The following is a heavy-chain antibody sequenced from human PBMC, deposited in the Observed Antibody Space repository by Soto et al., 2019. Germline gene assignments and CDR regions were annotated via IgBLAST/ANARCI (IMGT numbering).Heavy chain of an antibody. Sequence: GGSLRLSCAASGFTFSSYAMSWVRQAPGKGLEWVSAISGSGGSTYYADSVKGRFTISRDNAKNTLYLQMNSRRAEETDVYDCAKARRAAAGLFDYWGQGNLFIV. V-gene: IGHV3-23*01. D-gene: IGHD6-13*01. CDR3: AKARRAAAGLFDY. J-gene: IGHJ4*02. CDR2: ISGSGGST. CDR1: GFTFSSYA.